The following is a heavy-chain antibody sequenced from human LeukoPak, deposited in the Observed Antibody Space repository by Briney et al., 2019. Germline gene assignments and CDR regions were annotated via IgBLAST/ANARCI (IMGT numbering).Heavy chain of an antibody. Sequence: GGSLRLSCAPSGFSFSDFELICVRQSPGKGLEWVSYISRSGRPKYYADSVNGPLTNSRDNSKNTLSQQMSSRRAEDTALYYCARGFVLGAAKNYFDYWGQGALVTVSS. CDR3: ARGFVLGAAKNYFDY. D-gene: IGHD2-21*02. J-gene: IGHJ4*02. V-gene: IGHV3-48*03. CDR1: GFSFSDFE. CDR2: ISRSGRPK.